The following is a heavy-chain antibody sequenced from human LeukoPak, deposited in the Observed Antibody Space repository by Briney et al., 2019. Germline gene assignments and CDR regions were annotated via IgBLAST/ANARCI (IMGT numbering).Heavy chain of an antibody. CDR2: IYHSGYT. J-gene: IGHJ4*02. CDR1: GSSISGSIYY. D-gene: IGHD5-12*01. V-gene: IGHV4-39*01. CDR3: AKYSGDSYSSYYFDS. Sequence: SETLSLTCTVSGSSISGSIYYWGWVRQPPGKGLEWIASIYHSGYTYYNPSLKSRVTISVDTSKNQFSLKLSSVTAADTAVYYCAKYSGDSYSSYYFDSWGQGTLVSVSS.